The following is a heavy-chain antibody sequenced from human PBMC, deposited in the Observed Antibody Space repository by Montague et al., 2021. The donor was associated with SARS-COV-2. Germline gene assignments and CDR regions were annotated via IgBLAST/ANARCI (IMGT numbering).Heavy chain of an antibody. D-gene: IGHD3-3*01. J-gene: IGHJ4*02. CDR1: GGSIGSGSYY. Sequence: TLSLTCTVSGGSIGSGSYYWSWIRQPAGKGLEWIGRIYTSGSTNYXPSLKSRVTISVDTSKNQFSLKLSSVTAADTAVYYCAREGGITIFGVVILYYFDYWGQGTLVTVSS. CDR3: AREGGITIFGVVILYYFDY. V-gene: IGHV4-61*02. CDR2: IYTSGST.